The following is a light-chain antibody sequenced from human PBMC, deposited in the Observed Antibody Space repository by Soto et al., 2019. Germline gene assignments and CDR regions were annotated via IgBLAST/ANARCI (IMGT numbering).Light chain of an antibody. CDR3: QQYNNWPPGT. Sequence: EIVMTQSPATLSVSPGERVTLSCRASQSVNSNLAWYQLKPGQAPRLHIYGASTRATGIPARISGSGSGTEFTLTISSLQSEDFAVYFCQQYNNWPPGTFGQGTKLQIK. J-gene: IGKJ2*02. V-gene: IGKV3-15*01. CDR1: QSVNSN. CDR2: GAS.